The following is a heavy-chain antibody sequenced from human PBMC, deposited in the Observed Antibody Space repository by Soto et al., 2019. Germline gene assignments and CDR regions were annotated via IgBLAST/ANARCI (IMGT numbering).Heavy chain of an antibody. CDR3: AKDARDDYGDDWFDP. V-gene: IGHV3-23*01. CDR2: LSASGRTT. D-gene: IGHD4-17*01. CDR1: GFTFTNYA. Sequence: PGGSLRLSCAASGFTFTNYAMSWVRQAPGRGLEWVSALSASGRTTYYADSVKGRFTVSRDNSKSTLYLQMNSLRVEDTAVYYCAKDARDDYGDDWFDPWGQGTLVTVSS. J-gene: IGHJ5*02.